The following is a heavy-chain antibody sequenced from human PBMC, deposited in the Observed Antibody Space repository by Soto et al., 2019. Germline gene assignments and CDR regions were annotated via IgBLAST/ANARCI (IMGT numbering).Heavy chain of an antibody. J-gene: IGHJ4*02. Sequence: PGGSLRLSCAASGFTFSDYYMSWIRQAPGKGLEWVSYISSSGSTIYYADSVKGRFTISRDNAKNSLYLQMNSLRAEDTAVYYCARGARAASDFWSGKDYWGQGTLVTVSS. V-gene: IGHV3-11*01. CDR3: ARGARAASDFWSGKDY. CDR1: GFTFSDYY. D-gene: IGHD3-3*01. CDR2: ISSSGSTI.